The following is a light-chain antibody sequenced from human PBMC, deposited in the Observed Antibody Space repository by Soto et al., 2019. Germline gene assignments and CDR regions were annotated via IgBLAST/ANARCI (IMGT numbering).Light chain of an antibody. J-gene: IGLJ2*01. V-gene: IGLV2-14*01. CDR1: SSDVGDYNY. CDR3: CLYTSSSTVV. CDR2: DVS. Sequence: QSALTQPASVSGSPGQSITISCTGTSSDVGDYNYVSWYQQHPGKAPKLMIYDVSNRPSGVSSRFSGSKSGNTASLTISGRQAEDESDYYCCLYTSSSTVVFGGGTKVT.